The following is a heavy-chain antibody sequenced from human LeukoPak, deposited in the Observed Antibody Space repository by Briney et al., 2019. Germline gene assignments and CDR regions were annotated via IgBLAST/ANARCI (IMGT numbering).Heavy chain of an antibody. V-gene: IGHV4-34*01. J-gene: IGHJ6*03. Sequence: SETLSLTCAVYGGSFSGYYWSWIRQPPGKGLEWIGEINHSGSTNYNPSLKSRVTISVDKSKNQFSLKLSSVTAADTAVYYCARMGGQRYYYYYYMDVWGKGTTVTVSS. CDR3: ARMGGQRYYYYYYMDV. CDR1: GGSFSGYY. CDR2: INHSGST.